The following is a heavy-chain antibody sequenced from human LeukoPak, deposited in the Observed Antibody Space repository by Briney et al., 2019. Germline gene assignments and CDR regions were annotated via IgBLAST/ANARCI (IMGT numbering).Heavy chain of an antibody. CDR1: GGTFSSYT. V-gene: IGHV1-69*05. Sequence: SSVKVSCKASGGTFSSYTISWVRQAPGQGLEWMGRIIPIFGTANYAQKFQGRVTITTDESTSTAYMELSSLRSEDTAVYYCARGPDDLVMGDYFDYWGQGTLVTVSS. J-gene: IGHJ4*02. D-gene: IGHD3-22*01. CDR2: IIPIFGTA. CDR3: ARGPDDLVMGDYFDY.